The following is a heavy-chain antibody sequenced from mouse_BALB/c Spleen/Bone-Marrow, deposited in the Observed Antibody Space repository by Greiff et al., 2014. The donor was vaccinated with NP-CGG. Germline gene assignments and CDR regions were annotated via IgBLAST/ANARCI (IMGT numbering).Heavy chain of an antibody. Sequence: EVQLVESGAELVKPGASVKLSCTASGFNIKDTYMYWVKQRPEQGLEWIERIDPANGNTKYDPKFQDKATITADTSSNTAYLQLSSLTSEDTAVYYCARYYYGSSLFAYWGQGTLVTVSA. CDR1: GFNIKDTY. D-gene: IGHD1-1*01. CDR3: ARYYYGSSLFAY. J-gene: IGHJ3*01. CDR2: IDPANGNT. V-gene: IGHV14-3*02.